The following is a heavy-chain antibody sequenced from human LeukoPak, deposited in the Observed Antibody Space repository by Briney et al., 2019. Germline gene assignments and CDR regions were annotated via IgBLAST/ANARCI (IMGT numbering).Heavy chain of an antibody. CDR1: GFTFSSYA. Sequence: GGSLRLSCAASGFTFSSYAMSWVRQAPGKGLEWVSAISGSGGSIYYADSVKGRFTISRDNSKNTLYLQMNSLRAEDTAVYYCAKVLSGYDDWYFDLWGRGTLVTVSS. V-gene: IGHV3-23*01. CDR3: AKVLSGYDDWYFDL. CDR2: ISGSGGSI. J-gene: IGHJ2*01. D-gene: IGHD5-12*01.